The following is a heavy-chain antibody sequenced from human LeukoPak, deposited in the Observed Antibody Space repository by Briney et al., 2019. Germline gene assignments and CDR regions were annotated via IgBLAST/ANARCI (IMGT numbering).Heavy chain of an antibody. J-gene: IGHJ4*02. CDR3: ARDIFPYCGGGCYVDY. Sequence: ASVKVSCKASGYTFTGYYMHWVRQAPGQGLEWMGWINPNSGGTNYAQKFQGRVTMTRDTSISTAYMELSRLRSDDTAVYYCARDIFPYCGGGCYVDYWGQGTLVTVSS. CDR1: GYTFTGYY. D-gene: IGHD2-21*02. CDR2: INPNSGGT. V-gene: IGHV1-2*02.